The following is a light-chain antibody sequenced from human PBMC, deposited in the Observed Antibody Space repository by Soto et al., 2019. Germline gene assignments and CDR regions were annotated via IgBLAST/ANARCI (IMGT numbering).Light chain of an antibody. CDR2: GNN. J-gene: IGLJ1*01. Sequence: QSVLTQPPSVSAAPGQKVTISCSGSTSNIGNNYVSWFQQLPGTAPKLLIYGNNKRPSGIPNRFSGSKSGTSASLAITGLRSEDEADYYCAAWDDSLSAHYVFGTGTKVTV. CDR1: TSNIGNNY. CDR3: AAWDDSLSAHYV. V-gene: IGLV1-51*02.